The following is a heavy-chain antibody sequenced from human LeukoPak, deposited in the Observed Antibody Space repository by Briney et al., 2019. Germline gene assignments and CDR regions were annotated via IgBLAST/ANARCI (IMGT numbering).Heavy chain of an antibody. CDR3: ARVAGTGDFDY. V-gene: IGHV4-30-2*01. J-gene: IGHJ4*02. Sequence: KPSQTLSLTCTVSGGSISSGGYYWSWIRQPPGKGPEWIGYIYHSGSTYYNPSLKSRVTISVDRSKNQFSLKLSSVTAADTAVYYCARVAGTGDFDYWGQGTLVTVSS. CDR2: IYHSGST. CDR1: GGSISSGGYY. D-gene: IGHD6-19*01.